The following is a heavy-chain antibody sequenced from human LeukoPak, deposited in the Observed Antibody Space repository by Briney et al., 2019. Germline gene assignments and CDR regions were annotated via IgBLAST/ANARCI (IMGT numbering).Heavy chain of an antibody. CDR1: GGSISSHY. Sequence: SETLSLTCTVSGGSISSHYWSWIRQPPGKGLEWIGYIYYSVSTNYNPSLKSRVTISVDTSKNQFSLKLSSVTAADTAVYYCARDPSYYYDSSGYFDYWGQGTLVTVSS. V-gene: IGHV4-59*11. J-gene: IGHJ4*02. CDR2: IYYSVST. CDR3: ARDPSYYYDSSGYFDY. D-gene: IGHD3-22*01.